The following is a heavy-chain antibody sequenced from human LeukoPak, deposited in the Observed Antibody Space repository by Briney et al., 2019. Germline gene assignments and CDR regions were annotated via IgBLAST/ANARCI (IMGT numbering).Heavy chain of an antibody. Sequence: GGSLRLSCAASGITFSRFWMSWVRQAPGKGLQWAANINEDGSEKHYVDSVKGRFTISRDNAENSLYLQMNSLRAEDTAVYYCASGGHLDWWGQGALVTVAS. J-gene: IGHJ4*02. CDR1: GITFSRFW. D-gene: IGHD3-16*01. CDR2: INEDGSEK. V-gene: IGHV3-7*03. CDR3: ASGGHLDW.